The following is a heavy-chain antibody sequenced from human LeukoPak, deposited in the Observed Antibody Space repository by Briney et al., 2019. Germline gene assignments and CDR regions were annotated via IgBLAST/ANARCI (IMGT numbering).Heavy chain of an antibody. V-gene: IGHV3-7*01. D-gene: IGHD6-13*01. J-gene: IGHJ4*02. CDR2: IKYDGSGK. Sequence: GGSLRLSCAASGFTFSSYMMTWVRQAPGKGLEWVANIKYDGSGKDYVDSVKGRFTISRDNARNSLFLQMNSLRVEDTAVYYCARDIAPAGLFYDYWGQGTLVTVSS. CDR1: GFTFSSYM. CDR3: ARDIAPAGLFYDY.